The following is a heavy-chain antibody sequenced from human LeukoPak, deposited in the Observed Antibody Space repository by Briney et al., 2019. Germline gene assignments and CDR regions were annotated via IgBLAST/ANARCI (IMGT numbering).Heavy chain of an antibody. CDR3: AKERVGYYYDSSGYPRVDY. Sequence: GGSLRLSCAASGFTFSSYAMSWVRQAPGKGLEWVSAISGSGGSTYCADSVKGRFIISRDNSKNTLYLQMNSLRAEDTAVYYCAKERVGYYYDSSGYPRVDYWGQGTLVTVSS. CDR1: GFTFSSYA. V-gene: IGHV3-23*01. D-gene: IGHD3-22*01. J-gene: IGHJ4*02. CDR2: ISGSGGST.